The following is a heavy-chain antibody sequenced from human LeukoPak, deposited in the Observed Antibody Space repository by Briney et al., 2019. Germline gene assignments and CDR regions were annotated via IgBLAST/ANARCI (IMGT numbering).Heavy chain of an antibody. CDR2: IYYSGST. CDR1: GGSISSYY. J-gene: IGHJ4*02. CDR3: AGERGPYYHYFDY. Sequence: SETLSLTCNVSGGSISSYYWSWIRRPPGKGLEWIGYIYYSGSTNYNPSLKSRVTISVDTSKNQFSLNLTSVTASDTAVYYCAGERGPYYHYFDYWGQGTLVTVSS. V-gene: IGHV4-59*12. D-gene: IGHD1-26*01.